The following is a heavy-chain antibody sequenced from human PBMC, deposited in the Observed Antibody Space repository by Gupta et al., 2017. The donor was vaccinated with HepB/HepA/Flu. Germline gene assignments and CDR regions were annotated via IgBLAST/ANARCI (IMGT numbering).Heavy chain of an antibody. V-gene: IGHV3-30-3*01. CDR1: GFTFSSYA. J-gene: IGHJ3*02. D-gene: IGHD3-9*01. CDR2: ISYDGSNK. Sequence: QVQLVESGGGVVQLGRSLRLSCAASGFTFSSYAMHWVRQAPGKGLEWVAVISYDGSNKYYADSVEGRFTISRDNSKNTLYLQMNSLRAEDTAVYYCARDQVDDILTGPSFWSAAFDIWGQGTMVTVSS. CDR3: ARDQVDDILTGPSFWSAAFDI.